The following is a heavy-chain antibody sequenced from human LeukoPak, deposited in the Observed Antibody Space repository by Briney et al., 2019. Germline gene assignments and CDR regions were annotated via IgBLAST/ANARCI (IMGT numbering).Heavy chain of an antibody. CDR1: GYTFTSYD. CDR3: ARDKAVTTEVTQHFQH. Sequence: ASVKVSRKASGYTFTSYDINWVRQATGQGLEWMGWMNPNSGNTGYAQKFQGRVTMTRNTSISTAYMELSSLRSEDTAVYYCARDKAVTTEVTQHFQHWGQGTLVTVSS. CDR2: MNPNSGNT. D-gene: IGHD4-23*01. J-gene: IGHJ1*01. V-gene: IGHV1-8*01.